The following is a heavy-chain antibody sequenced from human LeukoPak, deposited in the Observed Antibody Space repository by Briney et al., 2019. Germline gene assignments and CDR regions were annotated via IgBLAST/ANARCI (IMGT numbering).Heavy chain of an antibody. D-gene: IGHD6-19*01. V-gene: IGHV4-34*01. CDR3: ARGEYSSGWYSFQAFDI. J-gene: IGHJ3*02. CDR1: GGSFSGYY. CDR2: INHSGST. Sequence: TSETLSLTCAVYGGSFSGYYWSWIRQPPGKGLEWIGEINHSGSTNYNPSLKSRVTISVDTSKNQFSLKLSSVTAADTAVYYCARGEYSSGWYSFQAFDIWGQGTMVTVSS.